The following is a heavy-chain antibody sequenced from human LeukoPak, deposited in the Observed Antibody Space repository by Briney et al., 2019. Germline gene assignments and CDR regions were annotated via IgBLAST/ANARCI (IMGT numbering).Heavy chain of an antibody. CDR2: IWYDGSNK. CDR1: GFTFSGYG. J-gene: IGHJ4*02. V-gene: IGHV3-33*06. Sequence: PGGSLRLSCAASGFTFSGYGMHWVRQAPGKGLEWVALIWYDGSNKYYADSVKGRFTISRDNSKNTLYLQMNSLRAEDTAVYYCAKDRTVTGRGIDYWGQGTLVTVSS. D-gene: IGHD4-17*01. CDR3: AKDRTVTGRGIDY.